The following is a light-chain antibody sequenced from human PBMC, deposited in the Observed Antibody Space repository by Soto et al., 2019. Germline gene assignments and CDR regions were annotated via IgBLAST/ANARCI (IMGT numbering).Light chain of an antibody. J-gene: IGLJ1*01. Sequence: QSALTQHASVSGSPGQSSTISCTGTSSDVGGYNYVSWYQQHPGKAPKLMIYDVSNRPSGVSNRFSGSKSGNTASLTISGLQAEDEADYYCSSYTSSSTLEVFGTGTKLTVL. CDR1: SSDVGGYNY. V-gene: IGLV2-14*01. CDR3: SSYTSSSTLEV. CDR2: DVS.